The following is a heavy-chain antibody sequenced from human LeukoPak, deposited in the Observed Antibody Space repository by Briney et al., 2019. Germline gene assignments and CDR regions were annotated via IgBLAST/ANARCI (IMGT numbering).Heavy chain of an antibody. J-gene: IGHJ6*02. D-gene: IGHD1-20*01. CDR1: GYSFSSYW. CDR2: IYPGDSDT. Sequence: GESLKISCKGSGYSFSSYWIGWVRQMPGKGLEWTGIIYPGDSDTRYSPSFQGQVTISADKSISTAYLQWSSLKASDTAMYYCARTRITGTTMSYGMDVWGQGTTVTVSS. CDR3: ARTRITGTTMSYGMDV. V-gene: IGHV5-51*01.